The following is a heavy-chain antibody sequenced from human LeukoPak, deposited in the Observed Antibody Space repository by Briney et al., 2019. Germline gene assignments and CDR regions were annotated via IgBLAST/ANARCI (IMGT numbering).Heavy chain of an antibody. CDR3: ARPFRTGYSYAAGAFDI. CDR2: IYYSGST. V-gene: IGHV4-39*01. J-gene: IGHJ3*02. Sequence: SETLSLTCTVSGGSISSSSYYWGWIRQPPRKGLEWIGSIYYSGSTYYNPSLKSRVTISVDTSKNQFSLKLSSVTAADTAVYYCARPFRTGYSYAAGAFDIWGQGTMVTVSS. D-gene: IGHD5-18*01. CDR1: GGSISSSSYY.